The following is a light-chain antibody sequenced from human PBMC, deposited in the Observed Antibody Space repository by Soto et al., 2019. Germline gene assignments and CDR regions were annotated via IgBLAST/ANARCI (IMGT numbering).Light chain of an antibody. CDR2: GAS. V-gene: IGKV3-15*01. CDR1: QSVSSN. Sequence: EIVMTQSPATLSVSPGERATLSCRASQSVSSNLAWYQQKPGQAPRLLIYGASTRATGIPARFSGSESGTEFTLTISSLQSEDFAVSYCQQYNNWPQTFGQGTQVEIK. CDR3: QQYNNWPQT. J-gene: IGKJ1*01.